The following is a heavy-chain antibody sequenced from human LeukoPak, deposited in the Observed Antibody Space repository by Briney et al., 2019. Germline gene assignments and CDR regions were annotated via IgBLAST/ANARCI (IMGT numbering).Heavy chain of an antibody. V-gene: IGHV4-31*03. D-gene: IGHD5-12*01. Sequence: SQTLSLTCTVSGGSISSGGYYWSWIRQHPGKGLEWTGYIYYSGSTYYNPSLKSRVTISVDTSKNQFSLKLSSVTAADTDVYYCARGGGYIVATIPYYFDYWGQGTLVTVSS. CDR3: ARGGGYIVATIPYYFDY. CDR2: IYYSGST. CDR1: GGSISSGGYY. J-gene: IGHJ4*02.